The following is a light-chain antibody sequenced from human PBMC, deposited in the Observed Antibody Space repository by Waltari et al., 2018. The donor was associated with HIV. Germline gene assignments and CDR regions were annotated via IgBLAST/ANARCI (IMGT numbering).Light chain of an antibody. V-gene: IGLV2-11*01. J-gene: IGLJ1*01. CDR2: DVT. CDR3: FSYGGSLHV. CDR1: SSGVTYNNP. Sequence: QSALTQPRSVSGSPGQSVTISCSGASSGVTYNNPVSWYQHHPGKAPKLILYDVTKGPSVVPDRFAGSKSGNTASLTISGLQAEDEADYYCFSYGGSLHVFGTGTEVTVL.